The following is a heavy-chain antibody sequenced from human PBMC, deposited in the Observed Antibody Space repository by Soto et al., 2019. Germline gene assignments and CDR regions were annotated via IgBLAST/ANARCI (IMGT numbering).Heavy chain of an antibody. D-gene: IGHD5-18*01. J-gene: IGHJ6*02. Sequence: GGSLRLSCAASGFTFSNAWMNWVRQAPGKGLEWVGRIKSKTDGGTTDYAAPVKGRFTISRDDSKNTLYLQMNSLKTEDTAVYYCTTDWGYSYAWGYYGMDVWGQGTTVTVSS. CDR1: GFTFSNAW. CDR2: IKSKTDGGTT. V-gene: IGHV3-15*07. CDR3: TTDWGYSYAWGYYGMDV.